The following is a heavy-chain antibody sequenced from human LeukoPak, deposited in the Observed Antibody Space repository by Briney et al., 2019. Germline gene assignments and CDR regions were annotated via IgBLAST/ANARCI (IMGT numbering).Heavy chain of an antibody. CDR2: IYPGDSDT. J-gene: IGHJ4*02. D-gene: IGHD3-22*01. Sequence: GESLKISCKGSGYSFTSYWIGWVRQMPGKGLEWMGIIYPGDSDTRYSPSFQGQVTISADKSISAAYLQWSSLKASDTAMYYCARHDSSGYYYGSVVDYWGQGTLVTVSS. CDR1: GYSFTSYW. V-gene: IGHV5-51*01. CDR3: ARHDSSGYYYGSVVDY.